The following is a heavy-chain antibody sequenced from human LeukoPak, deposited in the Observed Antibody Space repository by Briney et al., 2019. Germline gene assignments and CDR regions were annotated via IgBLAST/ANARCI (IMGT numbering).Heavy chain of an antibody. V-gene: IGHV1-18*01. CDR2: ISAYNGNT. D-gene: IGHD6-13*01. J-gene: IGHJ5*02. CDR3: ARDHTAAQPNWFDP. CDR1: GYTFSTYG. Sequence: ASVKVSCKASGYTFSTYGISWVRQAPGQGLEWMGWISAYNGNTNYPQKFQDRVTMTTDTSTSTAYMELRSLRSDDTAVYYCARDHTAAQPNWFDPWGQGTLVTVSS.